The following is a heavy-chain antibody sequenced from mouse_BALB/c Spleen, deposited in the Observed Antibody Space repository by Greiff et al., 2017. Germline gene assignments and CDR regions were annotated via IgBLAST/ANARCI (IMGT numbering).Heavy chain of an antibody. CDR1: GYAFSSYW. D-gene: IGHD4-1*01. V-gene: IGHV1-80*01. J-gene: IGHJ3*01. Sequence: VQLQESGAELVRPGSSVKISCKASGYAFSSYWMNWVKQRPGQGLEWIGQIYPGDGDTNYNGKFKGKATLTADKSSSTAYMQLSSLTSEDSAVYFCASGKAGAWFAYWGQGTLVTVSA. CDR2: IYPGDGDT. CDR3: ASGKAGAWFAY.